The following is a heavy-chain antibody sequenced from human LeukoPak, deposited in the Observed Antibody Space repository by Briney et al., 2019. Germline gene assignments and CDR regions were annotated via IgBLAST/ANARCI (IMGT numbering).Heavy chain of an antibody. J-gene: IGHJ6*03. D-gene: IGHD2-2*02. CDR2: ISAYNGNT. CDR3: ARVFYCSSTSCYREYYYYYMDV. V-gene: IGHV1-18*01. Sequence: ASVKVSCKASGYTFTSYGISWVRQAPGQGLEWMGWISAYNGNTNYAQKLQGRVTMTTDTSTGTAYMELRSLRSDDTAVYYCARVFYCSSTSCYREYYYYYMDVWGKGTTVTVSS. CDR1: GYTFTSYG.